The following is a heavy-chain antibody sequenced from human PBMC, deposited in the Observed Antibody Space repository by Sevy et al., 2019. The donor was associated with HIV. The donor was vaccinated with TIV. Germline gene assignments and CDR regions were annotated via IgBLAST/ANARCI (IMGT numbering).Heavy chain of an antibody. CDR2: VYFTGST. V-gene: IGHV4-39*01. CDR1: GGSISSSTYY. CDR3: ARLGGLRFFDWSSLNYFDY. Sequence: SETLSLTCSVSGGSISSSTYYWGWIRQPPGRGLEWIGSVYFTGSTYYNPSLKSRVTISVDRSKNEFSLKVNSVTAAETAVYYCARLGGLRFFDWSSLNYFDYWGQGTLVTVSS. J-gene: IGHJ4*02. D-gene: IGHD3-9*01.